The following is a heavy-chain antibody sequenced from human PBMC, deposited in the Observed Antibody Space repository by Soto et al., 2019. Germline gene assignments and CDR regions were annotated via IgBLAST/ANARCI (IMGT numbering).Heavy chain of an antibody. CDR3: AKDLRTTISDYGMDV. CDR1: GSTFGSQG. V-gene: IGHV3-30*18. J-gene: IGHJ6*02. CDR2: ISYVGANE. Sequence: GGSLRLSCVASGSTFGSQGLHWVRQAPGKGLEWVAVISYVGANENYVDSVEGRFTIPRNNSKSILYLQLNRLRPEDTAVYKCAKDLRTTISDYGMDVWGQGTLVTVSS.